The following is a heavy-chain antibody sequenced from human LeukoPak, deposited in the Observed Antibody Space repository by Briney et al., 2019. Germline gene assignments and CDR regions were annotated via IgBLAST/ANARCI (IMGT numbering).Heavy chain of an antibody. CDR3: AGSRDGYPFDY. V-gene: IGHV1-69*01. J-gene: IGHJ4*02. CDR1: GGTFSSYA. Sequence: ASVKVSCKASGGTFSSYAISWVRQAPGQGLEWMGGIIPISGTANYAQKFQGRVTITADESTSTAYMELSSLRSEDTAVYYCAGSRDGYPFDYWGQGTLVTVSS. D-gene: IGHD5-24*01. CDR2: IIPISGTA.